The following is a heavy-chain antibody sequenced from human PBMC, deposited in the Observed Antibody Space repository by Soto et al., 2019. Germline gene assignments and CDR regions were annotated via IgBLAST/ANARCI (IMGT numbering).Heavy chain of an antibody. D-gene: IGHD3-10*01. CDR2: ITASGDAT. J-gene: IGHJ4*02. V-gene: IGHV3-23*01. Sequence: EVQVLESGGSLVQPGGSLRLSCAATGFTFSYYAMSWVRQAPGKGLEGVSGITASGDATYYADSVKGRFTISRDNSKKTRYLQMNSLRAEDTAVYYCAKGPFGEPAYWGQGTLVTVSS. CDR3: AKGPFGEPAY. CDR1: GFTFSYYA.